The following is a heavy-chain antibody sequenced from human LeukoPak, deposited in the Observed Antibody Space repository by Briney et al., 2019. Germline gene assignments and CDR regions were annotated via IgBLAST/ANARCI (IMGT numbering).Heavy chain of an antibody. Sequence: PSETLSLTCTVSGGSISTTNYYWGWIRQSPGKGLEWFGCVYYSGSTYYNPSLKSRVTISVDTSQNQFSLKLSSVTAADTAVYYCARRVVPAAMSGSYRGLGRRTQFDYWGQGTLVTVSS. CDR1: GGSISTTNYY. D-gene: IGHD2-2*01. V-gene: IGHV4-39*07. CDR2: VYYSGST. J-gene: IGHJ4*02. CDR3: ARRVVPAAMSGSYRGLGRRTQFDY.